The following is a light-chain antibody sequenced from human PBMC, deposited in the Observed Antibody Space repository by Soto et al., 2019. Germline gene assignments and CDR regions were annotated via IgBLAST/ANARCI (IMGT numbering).Light chain of an antibody. CDR1: QSVSSN. J-gene: IGKJ5*01. CDR2: GAS. V-gene: IGKV3-15*01. Sequence: IVMTQSPATLSVSPGERATLSCRASQSVSSNLAWYQQKPGQAPRLLIYGASIRAIGIPARFSGSGSGTEFTLTISSLQSEDFAVYYCQQYDQWPITFGQGTRLEI. CDR3: QQYDQWPIT.